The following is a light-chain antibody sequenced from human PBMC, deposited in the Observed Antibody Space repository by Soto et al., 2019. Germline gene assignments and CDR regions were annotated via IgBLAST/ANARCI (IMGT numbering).Light chain of an antibody. J-gene: IGKJ2*01. CDR1: QDISKS. Sequence: DIQMTQSPSSLSASVGDRVTITCQASQDISKSLNWYQQKPGQAPKLLIYLTSNLERGVPSRFSGSRSGTHFSLTISSLQPADFATYFCQQYDSGPYTFGQGTMLDMK. V-gene: IGKV1-33*01. CDR2: LTS. CDR3: QQYDSGPYT.